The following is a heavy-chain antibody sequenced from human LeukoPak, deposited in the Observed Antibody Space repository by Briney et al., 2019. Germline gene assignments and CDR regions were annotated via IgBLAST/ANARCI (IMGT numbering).Heavy chain of an antibody. Sequence: PSETLSLTCAVSGGSISSGGYSWSGIRQPPGKGLEWIGDIYHSGSTYYNPSLKSRVTISVDRSKNQFSLKLSSVTAADTAVYYCASYQEGAYTYYYGMDVWGQGTTVTVSS. CDR3: ASYQEGAYTYYYGMDV. J-gene: IGHJ6*02. CDR1: GGSISSGGYS. D-gene: IGHD2-2*01. CDR2: IYHSGST. V-gene: IGHV4-30-2*01.